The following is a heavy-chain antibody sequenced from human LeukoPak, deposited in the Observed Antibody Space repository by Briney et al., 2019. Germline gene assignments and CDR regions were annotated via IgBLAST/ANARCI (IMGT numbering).Heavy chain of an antibody. J-gene: IGHJ4*02. D-gene: IGHD5-18*01. Sequence: GGSLRLSCTASGFSFNNYWMHWVRQAPGLGLVWVSRINRDGSSTNYVDSVKGRFTISRDNSKNTLYLQMNSLRAEDTAVYYCARDLLGYSYDAYYFDFWGQGTLVTVSS. CDR3: ARDLLGYSYDAYYFDF. V-gene: IGHV3-74*01. CDR1: GFSFNNYW. CDR2: INRDGSST.